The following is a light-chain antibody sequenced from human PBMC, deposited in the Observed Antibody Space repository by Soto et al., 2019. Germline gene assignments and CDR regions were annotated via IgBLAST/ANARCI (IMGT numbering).Light chain of an antibody. J-gene: IGLJ1*01. Sequence: QSALTQPASVSESPGQSITISCTGTSSDVGGYNYVSWYQQHPGKAPKLMIYEVSNRPSGVSNRFSGSKSGNTASLTISGLQAEDEADYYCNSYAGTSYVFGTGTKLTVL. CDR1: SSDVGGYNY. CDR3: NSYAGTSYV. CDR2: EVS. V-gene: IGLV2-14*01.